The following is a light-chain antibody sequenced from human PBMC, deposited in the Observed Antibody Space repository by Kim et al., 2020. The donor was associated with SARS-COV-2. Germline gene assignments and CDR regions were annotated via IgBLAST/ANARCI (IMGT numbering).Light chain of an antibody. CDR3: QSRDSGGNVV. CDR2: GRN. J-gene: IGLJ2*01. Sequence: SSELTQDPAVSVALRQTVRITCQGDSLRSYYATWYQQKPRQAPVLVIYGRNNRHSGIQDRFSGSTSGNTASLTISGAQAEDETDFYCQSRDSGGNVVFGG. CDR1: SLRSYY. V-gene: IGLV3-19*01.